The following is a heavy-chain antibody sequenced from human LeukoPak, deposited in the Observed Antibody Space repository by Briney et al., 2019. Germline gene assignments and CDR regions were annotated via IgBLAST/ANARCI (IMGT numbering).Heavy chain of an antibody. D-gene: IGHD3-22*01. V-gene: IGHV3-23*01. Sequence: GGSLRLSCAASGFIFSNYAMSWVRQAPGQGREWVSGISGRGGRTYYADSVKGRFTIPRDNSKHTLYLQMNNLRAEDTAVYYCAKDSYDSSGYYIQGLFDYWGQGTLVTVSS. CDR2: ISGRGGRT. J-gene: IGHJ4*02. CDR3: AKDSYDSSGYYIQGLFDY. CDR1: GFIFSNYA.